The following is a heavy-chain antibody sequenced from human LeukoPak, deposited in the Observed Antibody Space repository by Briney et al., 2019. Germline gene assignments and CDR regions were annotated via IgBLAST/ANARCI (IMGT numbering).Heavy chain of an antibody. CDR1: GFTFSSYW. CDR2: INQDGSEK. Sequence: QPGGSLRLSCAASGFTFSSYWMSWVRQAPGKGLEGVANINQDGSEKYYVDSVKGRFTISRDNAKNSLYLQMNSLRAEDTAVYYCARRRGSYSFDYWGQGTLVTVSS. V-gene: IGHV3-7*01. D-gene: IGHD1-26*01. J-gene: IGHJ4*02. CDR3: ARRRGSYSFDY.